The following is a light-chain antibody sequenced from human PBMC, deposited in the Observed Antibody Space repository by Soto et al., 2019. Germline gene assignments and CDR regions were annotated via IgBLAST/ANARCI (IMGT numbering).Light chain of an antibody. Sequence: EIVMTQSPATLSVSPGERATLSCRASQSVSTNLAWYQQKPGQAPRLLIYGASTRATGIPARFSGSGSGTEFTLTIRSLQSEDFAVYYWQQYNTWPPVHTFGPGTKVDIK. CDR3: QQYNTWPPVHT. CDR1: QSVSTN. V-gene: IGKV3-15*01. J-gene: IGKJ3*01. CDR2: GAS.